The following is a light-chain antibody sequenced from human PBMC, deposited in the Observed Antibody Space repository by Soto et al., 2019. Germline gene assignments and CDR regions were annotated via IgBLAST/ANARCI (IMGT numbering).Light chain of an antibody. J-gene: IGKJ5*01. CDR3: QQYGSSPIT. CDR2: GAS. V-gene: IGKV3-20*01. CDR1: QSVSSGY. Sequence: EIVLTQSPGTLSLSPVERATLSCRSSQSVSSGYLAWYQQKPGQAPRLLIHGASSRATGIPDRISGSGSGTDFTLTISRLEPEDFAVYYCQQYGSSPITFGQGTRLEIK.